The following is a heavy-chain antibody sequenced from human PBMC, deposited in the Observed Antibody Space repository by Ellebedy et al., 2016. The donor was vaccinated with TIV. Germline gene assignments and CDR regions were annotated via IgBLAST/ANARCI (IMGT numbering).Heavy chain of an antibody. D-gene: IGHD2/OR15-2a*01. J-gene: IGHJ2*01. CDR2: ISSSGSTI. Sequence: GESLKISXAASGFTFSDYYMSWIRQAPGKGLEWVSYISSSGSTIYYADSVKGRFTISRDNAKNSLYLQMNSLRAEDTAVYYCARPRHPLSRWYFDLWGRGTLVTVSS. CDR1: GFTFSDYY. CDR3: ARPRHPLSRWYFDL. V-gene: IGHV3-11*01.